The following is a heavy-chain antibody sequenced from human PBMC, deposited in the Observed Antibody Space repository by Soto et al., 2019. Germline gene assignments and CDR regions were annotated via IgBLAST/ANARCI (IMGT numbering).Heavy chain of an antibody. V-gene: IGHV5-10-1*01. Sequence: PGESLKISCKGSGYGFTSYWISWVRQMPGKGLEWMGRIDPSDSYTNYSPSFQGHVTISADKSISTAYLQWSSLKASDTAMYYCARQVVVNYGMDVWGQGTTVTVSS. J-gene: IGHJ6*02. CDR1: GYGFTSYW. CDR3: ARQVVVNYGMDV. D-gene: IGHD3-22*01. CDR2: IDPSDSYT.